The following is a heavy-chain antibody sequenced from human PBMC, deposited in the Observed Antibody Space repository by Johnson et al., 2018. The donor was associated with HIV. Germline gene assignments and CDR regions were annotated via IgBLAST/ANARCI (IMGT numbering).Heavy chain of an antibody. V-gene: IGHV3-72*01. J-gene: IGHJ3*02. CDR3: ARDISPGSLISGYYDACDI. Sequence: VQLVESGGGLVKPGGSLRLSCAASGFTFSDYYMSWVRQAPGKGLEWVGRVRKRVNSYTTEYAASVRGRFTISRDNAKISLYLQMNSLRAEDTAVYYCARDISPGSLISGYYDACDIWGRGTMVTVSS. CDR1: GFTFSDYY. D-gene: IGHD3-22*01. CDR2: VRKRVNSYTT.